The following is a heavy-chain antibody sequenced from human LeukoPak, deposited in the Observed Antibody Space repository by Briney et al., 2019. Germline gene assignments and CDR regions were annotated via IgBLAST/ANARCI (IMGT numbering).Heavy chain of an antibody. V-gene: IGHV4-30-2*01. J-gene: IGHJ4*02. CDR1: GGSISSGGYS. CDR3: ARGDSSSWYFDY. CDR2: IYHSGST. Sequence: PSQTLSLTCAVSGGSISSGGYSWSWIRQPPGKGLEWIGYIYHSGSTYYNPSLKSRVTISVDRSKNQFSLKLSSVTAADTAVYYCARGDSSSWYFDYWGQGTLVTVCS. D-gene: IGHD6-13*01.